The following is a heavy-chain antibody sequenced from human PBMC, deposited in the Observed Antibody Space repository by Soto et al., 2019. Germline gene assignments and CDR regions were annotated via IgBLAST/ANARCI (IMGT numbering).Heavy chain of an antibody. CDR1: GFSLTTSGVG. D-gene: IGHD3-10*01. J-gene: IGHJ6*02. Sequence: QITLKESGPTLVKPTQTLTLTCTFSGFSLTTSGVGVGWIRQPPGKALEWLALIYGVDDKRYSPSLKSRLTIAGDTSKNQVVLTMTNMAPVDTATYYCAHLHYYGSGNLGMDVWGQGTTVTVSS. CDR2: IYGVDDK. CDR3: AHLHYYGSGNLGMDV. V-gene: IGHV2-5*02.